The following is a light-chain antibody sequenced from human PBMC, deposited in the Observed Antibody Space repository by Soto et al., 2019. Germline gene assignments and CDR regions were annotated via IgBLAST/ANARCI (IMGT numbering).Light chain of an antibody. CDR1: QSFRGL. V-gene: IGKV3-11*01. CDR2: DAY. CDR3: QQRNMWPIT. Sequence: EIVLPQSPATLSLPPGQRATLSGRAHQSFRGLLAWYQQKSGQAPRLLIYDAYNRATGIPPRFSGSGSGTDFTLTISSLEPEDSAVYYCQQRNMWPITVGQGKRLEIK. J-gene: IGKJ5*01.